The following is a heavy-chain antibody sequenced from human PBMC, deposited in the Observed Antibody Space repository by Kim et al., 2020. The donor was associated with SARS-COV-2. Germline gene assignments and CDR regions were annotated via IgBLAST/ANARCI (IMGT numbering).Heavy chain of an antibody. CDR3: ARRAVAGTY. J-gene: IGHJ4*02. V-gene: IGHV4-34*01. Sequence: GSTNSTPSLKSRVTISVDTSKNQFSLKLSSLTAADTAVYYCARRAVAGTYWGQGTLVTVSS. CDR2: GST. D-gene: IGHD6-19*01.